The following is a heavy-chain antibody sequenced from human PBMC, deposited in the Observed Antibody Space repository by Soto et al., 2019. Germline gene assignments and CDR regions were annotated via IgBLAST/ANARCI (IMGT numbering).Heavy chain of an antibody. V-gene: IGHV4-39*01. CDR3: ARYFDTSNRPYFHH. CDR2: IYYSGTT. J-gene: IGHJ1*01. CDR1: GGSISSTTYY. D-gene: IGHD3-22*01. Sequence: ASETLSLTCTVSGGSISSTTYYWGWIRQPPGKGLEWIGTIYYSGTTYYNPSLKTRLTISVDTSKNQFSLKLNSVTAADTAFYYCARYFDTSNRPYFHHWGQGTLVTVSS.